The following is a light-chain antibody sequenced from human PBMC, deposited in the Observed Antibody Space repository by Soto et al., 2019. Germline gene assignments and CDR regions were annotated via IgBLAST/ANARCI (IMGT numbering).Light chain of an antibody. CDR3: QLSVNPPGT. CDR1: QSVSSTY. J-gene: IGKJ1*01. V-gene: IGKV3-20*01. CDR2: GTS. Sequence: ETVLTQSPGTLSLSPGERATLSCRASQSVSSTYFAWYQQKPGQAPRLLIFGTSNRATGIPDRFSGSGSGPVFTLPISILEPEDFAVYYCQLSVNPPGTFAQGPKVEVK.